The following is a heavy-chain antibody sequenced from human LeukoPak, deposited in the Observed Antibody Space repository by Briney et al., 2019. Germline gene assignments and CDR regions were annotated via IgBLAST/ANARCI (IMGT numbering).Heavy chain of an antibody. CDR1: GGSFSGYY. D-gene: IGHD3-3*01. Sequence: PSETLSLTCAVYGGSFSGYYWSWIRQPPGKGLEWIGEINHSGSTDYNPSLKSRVTISVDTSKNQFSLKLSSVTAADTAVYYCARDDFWSGYNYFDYWGQGTLVTVSS. CDR2: INHSGST. V-gene: IGHV4-34*01. CDR3: ARDDFWSGYNYFDY. J-gene: IGHJ4*02.